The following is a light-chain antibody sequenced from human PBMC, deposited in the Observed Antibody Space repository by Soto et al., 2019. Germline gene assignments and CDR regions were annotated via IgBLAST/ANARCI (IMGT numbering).Light chain of an antibody. Sequence: EIVMPQSPATLSVYPGERATLSCRASQSVSSNLAWYQQKPGQAPRLLIYGASTRATGIPARFSGSGSGTEFTLTISSLQSEDFAVYYCQQYNNWLTTFGQGTKVGIK. CDR1: QSVSSN. CDR2: GAS. V-gene: IGKV3-15*01. CDR3: QQYNNWLTT. J-gene: IGKJ1*01.